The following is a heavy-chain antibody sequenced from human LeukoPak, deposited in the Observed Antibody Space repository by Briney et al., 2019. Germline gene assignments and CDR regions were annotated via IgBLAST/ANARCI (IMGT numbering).Heavy chain of an antibody. CDR1: GGSFSGYY. Sequence: SETLSLTCAVYGGSFSGYYWSWIRQPPGKGLEWIGEINHSGSTYYNPSLKSRVTISVDTSKNQFSLKLSSVTAADTAVYYCARVGGTNYYYYGMDVWGQGTTVTVSS. CDR3: ARVGGTNYYYYGMDV. J-gene: IGHJ6*02. D-gene: IGHD1-1*01. V-gene: IGHV4-34*01. CDR2: INHSGST.